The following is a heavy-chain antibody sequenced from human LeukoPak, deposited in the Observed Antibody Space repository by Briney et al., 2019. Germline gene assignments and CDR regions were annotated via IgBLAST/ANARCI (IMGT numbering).Heavy chain of an antibody. Sequence: GGSLRLSCAASGFTFSSYDMHWVRQATGEGLEWVSAIGTVGDTYYPGSVKGRFTISRENAKNSLYLQMNSLRAGDTAVYYCARGGPAPYKQNYGMDVWGQGTTVIVSS. J-gene: IGHJ6*02. D-gene: IGHD1-20*01. V-gene: IGHV3-13*01. CDR3: ARGGPAPYKQNYGMDV. CDR1: GFTFSSYD. CDR2: IGTVGDT.